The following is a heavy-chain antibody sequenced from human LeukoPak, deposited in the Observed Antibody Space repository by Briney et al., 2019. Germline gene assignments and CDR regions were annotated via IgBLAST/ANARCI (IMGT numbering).Heavy chain of an antibody. CDR1: GLTFSSYA. J-gene: IGHJ4*02. CDR3: AKRHSGYGYFDY. Sequence: GGSLRLSCAASGLTFSSYAMSWVRQSPGKGLEWVSGISDTGVTTYYADSVKGRFTISRDNSKSTLYLQMNSLRAEDTAVYYCAKRHSGYGYFDYWGQGTLVTVSS. V-gene: IGHV3-23*01. D-gene: IGHD5-12*01. CDR2: ISDTGVTT.